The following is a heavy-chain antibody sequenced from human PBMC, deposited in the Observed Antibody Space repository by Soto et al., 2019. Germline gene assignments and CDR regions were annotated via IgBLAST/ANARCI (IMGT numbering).Heavy chain of an antibody. CDR3: ARGRGAFDA. V-gene: IGHV4-34*01. J-gene: IGHJ5*02. CDR2: INHSGNT. CDR1: GASLSDNY. Sequence: SETLSLTCAVYGASLSDNYCNWHRQPPGKGLEWIGEINHSGNTNYNPSLRSRVTISIDTSTNQLSLNLRSVSAADTAFYYCARGRGAFDAWGQGAQVTVSS.